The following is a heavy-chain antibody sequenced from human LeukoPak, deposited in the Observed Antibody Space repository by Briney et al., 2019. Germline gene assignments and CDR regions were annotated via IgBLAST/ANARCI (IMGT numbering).Heavy chain of an antibody. CDR3: ARSGYSYGPYYYYGMDV. J-gene: IGHJ6*02. V-gene: IGHV3-23*01. Sequence: GGSLRLSCAVSGFAFGSEAMSWVRQSPARGLEWVASISPGGGTTYYADYVKGRFTISRDNSENTLHLQMNSLRAEDTAVYYCARSGYSYGPYYYYGMDVWGQGTTVTVSS. CDR1: GFAFGSEA. D-gene: IGHD5-18*01. CDR2: ISPGGGTT.